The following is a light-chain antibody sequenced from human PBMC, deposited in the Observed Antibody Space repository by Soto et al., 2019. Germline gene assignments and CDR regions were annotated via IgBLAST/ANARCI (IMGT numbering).Light chain of an antibody. CDR1: VSDVGSFGP. J-gene: IGLJ1*01. Sequence: QSALTQPASVSGSPGQSITISCTGSVSDVGSFGPVSWYQQHPGQVPKLIIYEGNGRPSGVSSRFSGSKSGNTASLTISGLQAEDEADYYCCSYVGARTYVFGAGTKVTVL. CDR2: EGN. CDR3: CSYVGARTYV. V-gene: IGLV2-23*01.